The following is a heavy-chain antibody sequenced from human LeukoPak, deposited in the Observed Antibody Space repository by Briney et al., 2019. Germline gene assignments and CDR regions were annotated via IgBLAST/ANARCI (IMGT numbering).Heavy chain of an antibody. D-gene: IGHD4-17*01. CDR1: GYTFTGYY. Sequence: ASVKVSCKASGYTFTGYYMHWVRQASGQGLEWMGWINPNSGGTNYAQKFQGRVTMTRDTSISTAYMELSRLRSDDTAVYYCARSPACNDYGDYVYYYYHMDVWGKGTTVTVSS. V-gene: IGHV1-2*02. J-gene: IGHJ6*03. CDR2: INPNSGGT. CDR3: ARSPACNDYGDYVYYYYHMDV.